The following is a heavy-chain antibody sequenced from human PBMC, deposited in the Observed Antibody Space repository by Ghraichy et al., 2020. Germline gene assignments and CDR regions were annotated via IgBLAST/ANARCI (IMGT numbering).Heavy chain of an antibody. J-gene: IGHJ4*02. V-gene: IGHV3-7*03. CDR3: ARDPAYGALDY. CDR1: GFEFKKFW. CDR2: INDDAKER. D-gene: IGHD4-17*01. Sequence: LTCAAAGFEFKKFWMTWVRQAPGKGLEWVANINDDAKERYYVGSLKGRFTISRDNDRNMLYLQMDSLRVEDTAIYYCARDPAYGALDYWGQGTLVTVSS.